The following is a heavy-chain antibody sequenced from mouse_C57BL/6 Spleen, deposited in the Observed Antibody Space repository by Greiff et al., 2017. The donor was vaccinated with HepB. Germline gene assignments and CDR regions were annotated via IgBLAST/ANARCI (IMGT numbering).Heavy chain of an antibody. V-gene: IGHV1-82*01. D-gene: IGHD2-14*01. J-gene: IGHJ2*01. Sequence: VQLQQSGPELVKPGASVKISCKASGYAFSSSWMNWVKQRPGKGLEWIGRIYPGDGDTNYNGKFKGKATLTADKSSSTAYMQLSSLTSEDSAVYFCARGGPTIGKVYYFDYWGQSTTLTVSS. CDR3: ARGGPTIGKVYYFDY. CDR2: IYPGDGDT. CDR1: GYAFSSSW.